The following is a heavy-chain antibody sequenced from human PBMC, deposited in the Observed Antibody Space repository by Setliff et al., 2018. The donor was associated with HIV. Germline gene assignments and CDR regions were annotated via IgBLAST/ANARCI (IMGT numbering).Heavy chain of an antibody. J-gene: IGHJ3*02. Sequence: ASVKVSCKASDYTFTNYGISWARQAPGQGLEWMGWISAYNGYTNYAQKFQGRVTITADESTSTAYMELSSLRSEDTAVYYCARSLILGGAFDSWGQETMVTVSS. V-gene: IGHV1-18*01. CDR3: ARSLILGGAFDS. D-gene: IGHD3-16*01. CDR2: ISAYNGYT. CDR1: DYTFTNYG.